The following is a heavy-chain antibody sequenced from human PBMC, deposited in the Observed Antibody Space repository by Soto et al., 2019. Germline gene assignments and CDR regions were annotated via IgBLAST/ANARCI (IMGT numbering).Heavy chain of an antibody. CDR1: GYTFTSYY. V-gene: IGHV1-46*01. Sequence: GASVKVSCKASGYTFTSYYMHWVRQAPGQGLEWMGIINPSGGSTSYAQKFQGRVTMTRDTSTSTVYMELSSLRSEDTAVYYCARSGLVLRFLEWLLYTNNWFDPWGQGTLVTVSS. J-gene: IGHJ5*02. CDR3: ARSGLVLRFLEWLLYTNNWFDP. CDR2: INPSGGST. D-gene: IGHD3-3*01.